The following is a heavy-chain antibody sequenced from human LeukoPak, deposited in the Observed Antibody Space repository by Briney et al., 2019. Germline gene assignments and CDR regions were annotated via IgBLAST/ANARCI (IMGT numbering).Heavy chain of an antibody. D-gene: IGHD2-8*02. CDR3: ATYRQVLLPFES. J-gene: IGHJ4*02. V-gene: IGHV3-48*03. CDR2: ISSDYRTI. CDR1: GFTFSSYE. Sequence: GGSLRLSCAASGFTFSSYEMNWVRQSPGQGLECISYISSDYRTIYYADSVRGRFTISRDNSKSTLSLQMNSLRAEDTAIYYCATYRQVLLPFESWGQGTLVTVSS.